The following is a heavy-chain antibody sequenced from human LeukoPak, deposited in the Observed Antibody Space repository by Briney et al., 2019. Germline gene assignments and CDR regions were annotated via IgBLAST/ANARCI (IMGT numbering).Heavy chain of an antibody. CDR3: ARGYCGGDCYSYHYWFDP. CDR2: IYYSGST. CDR1: GGSVTSSPYY. V-gene: IGHV4-39*07. D-gene: IGHD2-21*02. Sequence: SETLSLTCTVSGGSVTSSPYYWGWIRQPPEKGLEWIGSIYYSGSTYYNPSLKSRVTISVDTSKNQFSLKLSSVTAADTAVYYCARGYCGGDCYSYHYWFDPWGQGTLVTVSS. J-gene: IGHJ5*02.